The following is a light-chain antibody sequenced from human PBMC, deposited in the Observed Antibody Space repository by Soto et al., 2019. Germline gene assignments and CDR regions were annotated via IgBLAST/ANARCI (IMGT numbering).Light chain of an antibody. Sequence: QSALTQPPSASVSPGQSVTISCTGAGTDVGQYNYVSWYQQHPGKAPKLLIHHVSRRPSGVPARFPGSKSGNTASLTVSALQAEDEADYYCSSFTDGNNLVFGTGTKVTVL. CDR2: HVS. CDR3: SSFTDGNNLV. V-gene: IGLV2-8*01. CDR1: GTDVGQYNY. J-gene: IGLJ1*01.